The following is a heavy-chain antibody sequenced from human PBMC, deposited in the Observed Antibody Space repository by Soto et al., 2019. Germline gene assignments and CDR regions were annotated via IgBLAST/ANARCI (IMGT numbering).Heavy chain of an antibody. V-gene: IGHV3-23*01. D-gene: IGHD2-8*01. CDR3: AREIFAAAYAATSAFAL. CDR1: GFTFSSHA. J-gene: IGHJ4*02. Sequence: GGSLRLSCAASGFTFSSHAMGWLRQAPGTGPEWVAFVDGSGYDTSYGDSVKGRFTISRDNSDNSLYLHMDSLRAEDTGRYFCAREIFAAAYAATSAFALWGQGTLVTVSS. CDR2: VDGSGYDT.